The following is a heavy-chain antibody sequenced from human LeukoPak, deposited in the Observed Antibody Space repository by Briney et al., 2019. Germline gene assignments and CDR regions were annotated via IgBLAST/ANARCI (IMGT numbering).Heavy chain of an antibody. CDR2: ISSSSTYK. D-gene: IGHD6-6*01. J-gene: IGHJ4*02. Sequence: PGGSLRLSCAASGFTFSSYSMNWVRQAPGKGLEWVSSISSSSTYKYYADSMKGRFTISRDNAKNSPYLQMNSLRAEDTAVYYCASGPLISYNSSSYPPFDYWGQGTLVTVSS. CDR1: GFTFSSYS. CDR3: ASGPLISYNSSSYPPFDY. V-gene: IGHV3-21*01.